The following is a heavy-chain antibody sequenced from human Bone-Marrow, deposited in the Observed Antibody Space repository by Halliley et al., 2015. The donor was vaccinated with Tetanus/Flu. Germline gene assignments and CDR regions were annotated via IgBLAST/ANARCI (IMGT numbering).Heavy chain of an antibody. V-gene: IGHV3-33*01. CDR3: ARDADTTASYWYFDL. Sequence: GRNEYYAESGKGRFTISRDTSKNTLYLQMGSLRTEDTAVYYCARDADTTASYWYFDLWGRGTRVTVSS. D-gene: IGHD1-26*01. J-gene: IGHJ2*01. CDR2: GRNE.